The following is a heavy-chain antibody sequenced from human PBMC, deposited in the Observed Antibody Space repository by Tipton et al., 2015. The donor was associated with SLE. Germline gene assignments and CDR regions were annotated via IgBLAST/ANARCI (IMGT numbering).Heavy chain of an antibody. D-gene: IGHD3-22*01. CDR3: AKTPSYDTSCYLDF. J-gene: IGHJ4*02. CDR1: GFTFSTYS. CDR2: ISSSTGTT. V-gene: IGHV3-48*01. Sequence: SLRLSCAASGFTFSTYSMNWVRQAPGKGLEWVSYISSSTGTTHYADSVKGRFTISRDDAKNSLYLQMNSLRAEDTAVYYCAKTPSYDTSCYLDFWGQGTLVTVSS.